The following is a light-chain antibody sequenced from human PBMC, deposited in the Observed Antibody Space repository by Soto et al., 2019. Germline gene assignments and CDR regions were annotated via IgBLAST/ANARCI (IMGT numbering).Light chain of an antibody. Sequence: AIQMTQSPSSLSASVGDRVNITCRASQDIRNDLGWYQQKPGKAPNLLIFAASRLQVGVPSRFSGSGSGTDFTLTISSLQPEDCATYFCLQNYNYPHTFGPGTKVDI. CDR2: AAS. V-gene: IGKV1-6*01. CDR1: QDIRND. CDR3: LQNYNYPHT. J-gene: IGKJ3*01.